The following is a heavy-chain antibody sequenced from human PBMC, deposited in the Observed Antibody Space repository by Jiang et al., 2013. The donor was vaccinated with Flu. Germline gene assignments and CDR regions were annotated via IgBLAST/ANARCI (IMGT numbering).Heavy chain of an antibody. V-gene: IGHV3-21*01. Sequence: QLVESGGGLVKPGGSLRLSCAASGFTFSTYSMNWVRQAPGKGLEWVSSISSSSSYIYYADSVKGRFTISRDNAKNSLYLQMNSLRAEDTAVYYCARVDVSSRYGLDYFDYWGQGTLVIVSS. CDR3: ARVDVSSRYGLDYFDY. CDR1: GFTFSTYS. D-gene: IGHD6-13*01. CDR2: ISSSSSYI. J-gene: IGHJ4*02.